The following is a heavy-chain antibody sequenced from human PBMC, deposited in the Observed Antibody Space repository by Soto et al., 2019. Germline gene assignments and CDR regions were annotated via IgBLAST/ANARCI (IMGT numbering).Heavy chain of an antibody. CDR3: ARAPYYYDSSGYWAY. Sequence: SETLSLTCTVSGGSISRGPYSWGWVRQPPGEGLEWIATFHYRDNTYFNRSLESRFTISMDTSKNQFSLYLQMNSLRAEDTAVYYCARAPYYYDSSGYWAYWGQGTLVTVSS. CDR1: GGSISRGPYS. D-gene: IGHD3-22*01. J-gene: IGHJ4*02. V-gene: IGHV4-39*07. CDR2: FHYRDNT.